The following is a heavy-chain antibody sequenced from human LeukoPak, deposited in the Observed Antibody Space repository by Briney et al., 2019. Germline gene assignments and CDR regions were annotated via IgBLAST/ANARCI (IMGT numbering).Heavy chain of an antibody. V-gene: IGHV3-30-3*01. J-gene: IGHJ4*02. CDR1: GFTFSSYA. CDR2: ISYDGSNK. Sequence: GGSLRLSCAASGFTFSSYAMHWVRQAPGKGLEWVAVISYDGSNKYYADSVKGRFTTSRDNSKNTLYLQMNSLRAEDTAVYYCARDSSSWYMEYWGQGTLVTVSS. CDR3: ARDSSSWYMEY. D-gene: IGHD6-13*01.